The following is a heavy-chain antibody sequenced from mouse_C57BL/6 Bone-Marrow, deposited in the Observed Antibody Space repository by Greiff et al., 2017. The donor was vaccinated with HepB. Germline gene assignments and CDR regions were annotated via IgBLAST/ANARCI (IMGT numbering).Heavy chain of an antibody. D-gene: IGHD1-1*01. CDR2: IYPGDGDT. J-gene: IGHJ2*01. CDR3: ARITTGYYFDY. Sequence: QVQLQQSRAELVKPGASVKISCKASGYAFSSYWMNWVKQRPGKGLEWIGQIYPGDGDTNYNGKFKGKATLTADKSSSTAYMQLSSLTSEDSAVYFCARITTGYYFDYWGQGTTLTVSS. CDR1: GYAFSSYW. V-gene: IGHV1-80*01.